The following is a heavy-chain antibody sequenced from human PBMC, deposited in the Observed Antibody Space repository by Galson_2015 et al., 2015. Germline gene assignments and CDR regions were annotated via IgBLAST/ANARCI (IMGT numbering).Heavy chain of an antibody. J-gene: IGHJ4*02. V-gene: IGHV3-23*01. CDR2: ISVSGGTT. CDR3: ARGRGFIFDF. D-gene: IGHD3-10*01. Sequence: SLRLSCAVSGFSFSMYAMSWVRQAPGKGLEWVSVISVSGGTTYYADSVKGRFTVSRDSSLYLQMNSLTVDDTGVYYCARGRGFIFDFWGQGTLVTVSS. CDR1: GFSFSMYA.